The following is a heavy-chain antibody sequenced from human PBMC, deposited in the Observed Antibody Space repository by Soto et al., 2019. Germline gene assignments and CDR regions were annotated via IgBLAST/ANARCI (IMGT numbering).Heavy chain of an antibody. CDR1: GGSISSSSYY. Sequence: QLQLQESGPGLVKPSETLSLTCTVSGGSISSSSYYWGWIRQPPGKGMEWIGSIYYSGSTYYNPSLKSRVTVSVDTSKNQFALKLSSVTAADTAVYYYARHGGRYYGSGDYCMDVCGQGTTVTVSS. CDR2: IYYSGST. J-gene: IGHJ6*02. D-gene: IGHD3-10*01. CDR3: ARHGGRYYGSGDYCMDV. V-gene: IGHV4-39*01.